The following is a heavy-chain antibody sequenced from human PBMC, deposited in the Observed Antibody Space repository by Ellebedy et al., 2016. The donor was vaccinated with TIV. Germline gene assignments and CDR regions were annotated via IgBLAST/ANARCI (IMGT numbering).Heavy chain of an antibody. J-gene: IGHJ4*02. Sequence: SETLSLXCSVSGGSINTKSYYWGWIRQPPGKGLEWIGAIYYSGNTYYNQPLKSRVTLSVDTSKNQFSLKLSSVTAADTAVYYCARHGQFDYWGQGTLVTVSS. CDR2: IYYSGNT. CDR3: ARHGQFDY. V-gene: IGHV4-39*01. CDR1: GGSINTKSYY.